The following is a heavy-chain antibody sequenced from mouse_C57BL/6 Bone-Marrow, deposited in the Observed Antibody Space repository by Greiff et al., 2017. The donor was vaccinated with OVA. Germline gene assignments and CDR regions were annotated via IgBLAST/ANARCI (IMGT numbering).Heavy chain of an antibody. J-gene: IGHJ4*01. CDR2: IDPEDGET. V-gene: IGHV14-2*01. Sequence: EVQLQQSGAELVKPGASVKLSCTASGFNIKDYYMHWVKQRTEQGLEWIGRIDPEDGETKYAPKFRGKATITADTSSNTAYLQLSSLTSEDTAVYYCARTGLLRCYYAMDYWGQGTSVTVSS. D-gene: IGHD1-1*01. CDR1: GFNIKDYY. CDR3: ARTGLLRCYYAMDY.